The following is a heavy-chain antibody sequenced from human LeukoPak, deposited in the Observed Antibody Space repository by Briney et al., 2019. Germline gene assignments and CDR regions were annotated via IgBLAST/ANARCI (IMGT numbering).Heavy chain of an antibody. Sequence: GGSLRLSCAASGGTFSSYARSWVRQAPGKGLEWVSVIYSGGSTYYADSVKGRVTIYRDNSTNTLYLKMHSLRAAHTAVYYCASRLLKMDVWGQGPTVTVSS. V-gene: IGHV3-66*01. CDR3: ASRLLKMDV. CDR1: GGTFSSYA. J-gene: IGHJ6*02. CDR2: IYSGGST.